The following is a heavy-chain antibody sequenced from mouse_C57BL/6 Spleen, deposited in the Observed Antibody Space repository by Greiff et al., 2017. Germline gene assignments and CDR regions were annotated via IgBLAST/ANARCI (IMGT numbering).Heavy chain of an antibody. CDR1: GYTFTSYG. CDR3: ARKAPITTVVATNAMDY. CDR2: IYPRSGNT. Sequence: QVQLKQSGAELARPGASVKLSCKASGYTFTSYGISWVKQRTGQGLEWIGEIYPRSGNTYYNEKFKGKATLTADKSSSTAYMELRSLTSEDSAVYFCARKAPITTVVATNAMDYWGQGTSVTVSS. V-gene: IGHV1-81*01. J-gene: IGHJ4*01. D-gene: IGHD1-1*01.